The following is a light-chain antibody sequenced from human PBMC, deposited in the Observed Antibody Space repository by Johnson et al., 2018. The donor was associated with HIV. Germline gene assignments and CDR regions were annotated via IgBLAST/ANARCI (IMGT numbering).Light chain of an antibody. CDR3: GTWDRSLSAGGV. CDR1: SSNIENNY. Sequence: QSVLTQPPSVSATPGQKVTISCSGSSSNIENNYVSWYQQLPETAPKLLIYENTTRPSGIPDRFSGSKSGTSATLGITGLQTGDEGDYYCGTWDRSLSAGGVFGTGTKVTVL. CDR2: ENT. J-gene: IGLJ1*01. V-gene: IGLV1-51*02.